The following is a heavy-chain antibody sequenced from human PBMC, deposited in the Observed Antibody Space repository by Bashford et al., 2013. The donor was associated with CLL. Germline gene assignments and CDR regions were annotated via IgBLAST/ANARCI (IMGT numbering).Heavy chain of an antibody. D-gene: IGHD6-6*01. Sequence: SVKVSCKASGGTFSSYAISWVRQAPGQGLEWMGGIIPIFGTANYAQKFQGRVTITADESTSTAYMELSSLRSEDTAVYYCASAAHPEYYYYYGMDVWGQGTTVTVSS. CDR2: IIPIFGTA. J-gene: IGHJ6*02. V-gene: IGHV1-69*13. CDR1: GGTFSSYA. CDR3: ASAAHPEYYYYYGMDV.